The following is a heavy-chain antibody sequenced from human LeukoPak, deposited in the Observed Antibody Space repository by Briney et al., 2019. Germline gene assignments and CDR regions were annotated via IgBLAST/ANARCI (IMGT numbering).Heavy chain of an antibody. CDR2: IRYDGSNK. CDR1: GFTFSSYG. Sequence: GGSLRLSCAASGFTFSSYGMHWVRQAPGKGLEWVAFIRYDGSNKYYADSVEGRFTISRDNSKNTLYLQMNSLRAEDTAVYYCAKDYGFWSGYCSLDYWGQGTLVTVSS. J-gene: IGHJ4*02. CDR3: AKDYGFWSGYCSLDY. D-gene: IGHD3-3*01. V-gene: IGHV3-30*02.